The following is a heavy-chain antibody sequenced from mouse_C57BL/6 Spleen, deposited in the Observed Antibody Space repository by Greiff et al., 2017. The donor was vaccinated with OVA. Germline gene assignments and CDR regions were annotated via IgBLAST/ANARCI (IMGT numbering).Heavy chain of an antibody. CDR3: ARNYWSDAMDY. Sequence: VQLQQPGAELVKPGASVKLSCKASGYTFTSYWMHWVKQRPGQGLEWIGMIHPNSGSTNYNEKFKSKATLTVDKSSSTAYMQLSSLTSEDSAVYYCARNYWSDAMDYWGQGTSVTVSS. J-gene: IGHJ4*01. D-gene: IGHD2-1*01. CDR2: IHPNSGST. CDR1: GYTFTSYW. V-gene: IGHV1-64*01.